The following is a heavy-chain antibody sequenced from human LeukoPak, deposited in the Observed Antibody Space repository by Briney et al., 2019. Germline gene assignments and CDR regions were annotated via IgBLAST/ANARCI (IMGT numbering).Heavy chain of an antibody. J-gene: IGHJ4*02. CDR2: IFYSGSP. CDR3: ARVGHIVAAGTYDY. D-gene: IGHD6-13*01. V-gene: IGHV4-59*12. Sequence: SETLSLTCTVSGDSISSYYWSWVRQPPGKGLEWIGHIFYSGSPNYNPSLKSRVTTSFDTSKNQFSLKLSFVTAADTAVYYCARVGHIVAAGTYDYWGQGTLVTVSS. CDR1: GDSISSYY.